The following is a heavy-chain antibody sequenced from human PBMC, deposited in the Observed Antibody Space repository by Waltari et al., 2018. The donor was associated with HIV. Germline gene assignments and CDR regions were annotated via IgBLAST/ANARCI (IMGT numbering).Heavy chain of an antibody. V-gene: IGHV4-34*01. Sequence: QVQLQQWGAGLLKPSETLSLTCAVYGVSFRGYYWSWIRQSPGKGLGWIGEINHSGSTNYTPSLKGRVTMSVGTSKNQFCQRLSCVTAADTAVYYCARGGNYYGSGSYYKLDYWCQGTLVTVSS. CDR1: GVSFRGYY. CDR3: ARGGNYYGSGSYYKLDY. D-gene: IGHD3-10*01. CDR2: INHSGST. J-gene: IGHJ4*02.